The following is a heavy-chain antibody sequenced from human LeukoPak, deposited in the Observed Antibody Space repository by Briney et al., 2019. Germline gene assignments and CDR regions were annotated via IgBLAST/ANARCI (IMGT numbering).Heavy chain of an antibody. CDR2: IKQDGSEE. CDR1: GFIFSNYW. D-gene: IGHD5/OR15-5a*01. Sequence: GGSLRLSCAASGFIFSNYWMSWVRLAPGRGLEWVANIKQDGSEEYYVDSVKGRFTISRDNAKNSMYLQMNSLRADDTAVYYCARIFSVYYVFDYWGQGTPVTASS. V-gene: IGHV3-7*01. J-gene: IGHJ4*02. CDR3: ARIFSVYYVFDY.